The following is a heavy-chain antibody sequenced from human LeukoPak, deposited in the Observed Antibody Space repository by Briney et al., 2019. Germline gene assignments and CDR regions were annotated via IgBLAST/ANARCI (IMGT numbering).Heavy chain of an antibody. CDR3: ARDHPIVDPLDAFDV. Sequence: SETLSLTCTVSGGSISSGGYYWSWIRQPPGKGLEWIGYIHHSGNTYYNPFLKSRVTISVDRSKNQFSLKLTSVTAADTAVYYCARDHPIVDPLDAFDVWGQGTVVTVSS. CDR1: GGSISSGGYY. D-gene: IGHD1-26*01. V-gene: IGHV4-30-2*01. CDR2: IHHSGNT. J-gene: IGHJ3*01.